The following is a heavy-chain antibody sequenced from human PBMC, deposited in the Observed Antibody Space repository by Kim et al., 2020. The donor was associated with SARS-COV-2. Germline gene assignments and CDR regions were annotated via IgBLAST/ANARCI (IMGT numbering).Heavy chain of an antibody. CDR1: GYTFVNYD. J-gene: IGHJ4*02. CDR2: MNPKSGNT. Sequence: ASVKVSCKASGYTFVNYDINWVRQAPGQGLEWMGWMNPKSGNTGYSQRFQGRVTMTRDTSINTAYMELSRLRSEDTAVYYCARPIQTSGWYMYYFDSWGQ. V-gene: IGHV1-8*02. D-gene: IGHD6-19*01. CDR3: ARPIQTSGWYMYYFDS.